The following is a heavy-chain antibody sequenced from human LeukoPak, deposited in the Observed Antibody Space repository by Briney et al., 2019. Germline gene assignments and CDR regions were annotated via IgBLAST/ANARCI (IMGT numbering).Heavy chain of an antibody. CDR3: ARDQIAAASHDAFDI. D-gene: IGHD6-13*01. V-gene: IGHV4-59*01. CDR2: IYYSGST. Sequence: PSETLSLTCTVSGGSISSYYWSWVRQPPGKGLEWIGYIYYSGSTNYNPSLKSRVTISVDTSKNQFSLKLSSVTAADTAVYYCARDQIAAASHDAFDIWGQGTMVTVSS. J-gene: IGHJ3*02. CDR1: GGSISSYY.